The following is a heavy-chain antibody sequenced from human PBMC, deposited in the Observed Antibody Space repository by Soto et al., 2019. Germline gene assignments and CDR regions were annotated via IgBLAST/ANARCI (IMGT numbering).Heavy chain of an antibody. CDR3: AKDVDSAMVWWRALPDY. V-gene: IGHV3-30*18. CDR2: ISDDGSNK. J-gene: IGHJ4*02. D-gene: IGHD5-18*01. Sequence: GGSMRLSCAASGFTCSSYGMHWVRQAPGKGLEWVAVISDDGSNKYYADSVKGRFTISRDNSKNTLYLQMNSLRAEDTAVYYSAKDVDSAMVWWRALPDYWGQGTLVTVSS. CDR1: GFTCSSYG.